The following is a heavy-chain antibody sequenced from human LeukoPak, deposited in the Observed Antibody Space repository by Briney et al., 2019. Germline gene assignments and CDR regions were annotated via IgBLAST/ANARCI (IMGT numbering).Heavy chain of an antibody. J-gene: IGHJ4*02. D-gene: IGHD4-17*01. CDR2: IDPNGTT. CDR1: GGAFSGYS. V-gene: IGHV4-34*01. Sequence: SETLSLTCAVYGGAFSGYSWSWIRQPPGKGLEWIGEIDPNGTTNYNPSLKSRDTVPVDTCKNQFSLNLNSVTAADTAIYYCARGRSYEYGDYDYWGQGTLVTVSS. CDR3: ARGRSYEYGDYDY.